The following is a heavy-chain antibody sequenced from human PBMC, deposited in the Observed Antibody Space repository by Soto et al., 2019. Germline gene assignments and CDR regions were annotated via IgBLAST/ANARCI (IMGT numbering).Heavy chain of an antibody. CDR3: ARASWDRVRGVKEFDS. CDR2: INPSTGTT. D-gene: IGHD3-10*01. J-gene: IGHJ4*02. V-gene: IGHV1-46*01. CDR1: GYTFTNDY. Sequence: QVQLVQSGAEVKKPGASVKVPCKASGYTFTNDYMHWVRQAPGQGLEWMGIINPSTGTTSYAQKYQGRVIMTRDTSTSTVHKELSSLRSDDTAVYYCARASWDRVRGVKEFDSWGQGTLVTVSS.